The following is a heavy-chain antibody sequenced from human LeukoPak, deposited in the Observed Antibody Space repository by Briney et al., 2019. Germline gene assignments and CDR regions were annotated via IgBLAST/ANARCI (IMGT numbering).Heavy chain of an antibody. Sequence: GDSLKISCKGSGYRFASYWIAWVRQMPGKGLEWMGIIYPGDSDTRYSPPFQGQVTISADKSVSTAYLQWSSLQASDTAIYYCARTGYSSGWYGSFDIWGQGTLVTVSS. D-gene: IGHD6-19*01. CDR1: GYRFASYW. CDR2: IYPGDSDT. V-gene: IGHV5-51*01. J-gene: IGHJ3*02. CDR3: ARTGYSSGWYGSFDI.